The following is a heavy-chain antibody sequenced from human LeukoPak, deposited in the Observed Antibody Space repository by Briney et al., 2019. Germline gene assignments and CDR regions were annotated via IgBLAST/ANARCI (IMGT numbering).Heavy chain of an antibody. CDR3: ARDQCSSTSCYVGEGILDY. CDR2: ISGYNDNT. J-gene: IGHJ4*02. CDR1: GYILSHYA. D-gene: IGHD2-2*01. Sequence: GASVKVSCKTSGYILSHYAISWVRQAPGQGPEWLGWISGYNDNTNYGERVQSRVTMTTDAATSTVYMELRSLRSDDTAVYYCARDQCSSTSCYVGEGILDYWGQGTLVTVSS. V-gene: IGHV1-18*01.